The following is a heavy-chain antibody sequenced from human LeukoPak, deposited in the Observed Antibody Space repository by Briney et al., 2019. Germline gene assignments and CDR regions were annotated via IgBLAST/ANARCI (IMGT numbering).Heavy chain of an antibody. V-gene: IGHV3-11*06. J-gene: IGHJ4*02. CDR2: ISSSGSYT. Sequence: PGGSLRLSCAASGFTFSDYYMSWIRQAPGKGLEWVSYISSSGSYTNYADSVKGRFTISRDNAKNSLYLQMNSLRAEDTAVYYCARDYYDSSGYYYDYFDYWGQGTLVTVSS. CDR3: ARDYYDSSGYYYDYFDY. D-gene: IGHD3-22*01. CDR1: GFTFSDYY.